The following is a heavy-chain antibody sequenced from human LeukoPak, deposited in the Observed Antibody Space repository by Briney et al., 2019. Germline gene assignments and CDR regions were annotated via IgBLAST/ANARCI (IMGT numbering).Heavy chain of an antibody. Sequence: GGSLRLSCAASGFTFNSFAMNWVRQAPGKGLEWVSAISGSGGGTYYADSVKGRFTIYRDNSKNTLDLQMNSLGAEDTAIYYCVRDSRGYAEFDYWGQGTLVTVSS. V-gene: IGHV3-23*01. CDR3: VRDSRGYAEFDY. CDR1: GFTFNSFA. CDR2: ISGSGGGT. D-gene: IGHD3-22*01. J-gene: IGHJ4*02.